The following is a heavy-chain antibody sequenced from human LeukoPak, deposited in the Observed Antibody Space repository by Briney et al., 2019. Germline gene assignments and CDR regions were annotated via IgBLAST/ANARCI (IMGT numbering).Heavy chain of an antibody. CDR1: GFTFSSYG. D-gene: IGHD3-22*01. Sequence: PGGSLRLSCSASGFTFSSYGMHWVRQAPGKGLEYVSAIVSDGDSTYYADSVKGRFNISRDNAKNTMYLQMSSLRPDDTAVYYCVNPGWYYDSSGYSYYYGMDVWGQGTTVTVSS. J-gene: IGHJ6*02. CDR2: IVSDGDST. CDR3: VNPGWYYDSSGYSYYYGMDV. V-gene: IGHV3-64D*09.